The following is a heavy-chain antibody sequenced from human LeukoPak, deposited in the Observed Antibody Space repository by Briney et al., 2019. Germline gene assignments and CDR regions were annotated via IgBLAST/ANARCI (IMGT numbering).Heavy chain of an antibody. V-gene: IGHV3-53*01. D-gene: IGHD1-14*01. CDR1: GFTVSNNY. CDR2: SYSDSNT. CDR3: VRKNRDFNAAFDI. J-gene: IGHJ3*02. Sequence: GGSLRLSCTASGFTVSNNYMSWVRQAPGKGLEWVSISYSDSNTNYADSVKGLFTISRDTSQNTLSLQMNSLRAEDTAVYYCVRKNRDFNAAFDIWGQGTVVTVPS.